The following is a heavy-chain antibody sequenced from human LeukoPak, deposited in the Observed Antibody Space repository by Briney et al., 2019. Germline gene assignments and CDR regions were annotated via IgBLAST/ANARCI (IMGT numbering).Heavy chain of an antibody. CDR3: ARSTYYYGPLDI. D-gene: IGHD3-10*01. Sequence: GGSLRLSCAASGFTFSSYSMNWVRQAPGKGLEWVSSISSSSSYIYYADSVKGRFTISRGNAKNSLYLQMNSLRAEDTAVYYCARSTYYYGPLDIWGQGTMVTVSS. V-gene: IGHV3-21*01. CDR2: ISSSSSYI. CDR1: GFTFSSYS. J-gene: IGHJ3*02.